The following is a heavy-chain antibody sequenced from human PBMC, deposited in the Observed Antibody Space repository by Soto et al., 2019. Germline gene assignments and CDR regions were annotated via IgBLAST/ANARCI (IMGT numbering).Heavy chain of an antibody. CDR2: IVPIYRTA. CDR3: ARDSGAKLSSS. D-gene: IGHD6-13*01. Sequence: SVKVSCKASGGTFSSYRFNWVRQARGQGLEWLGGIVPIYRTADYAQKFQGRVTITADESTRTVYMELSGLKSQDTALYYCARDSGAKLSSSWGQGTLVTVSS. CDR1: GGTFSSYR. V-gene: IGHV1-69*13. J-gene: IGHJ4*02.